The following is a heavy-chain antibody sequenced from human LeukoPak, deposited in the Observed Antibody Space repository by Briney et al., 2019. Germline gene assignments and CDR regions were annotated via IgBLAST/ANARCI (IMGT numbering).Heavy chain of an antibody. D-gene: IGHD1-26*01. V-gene: IGHV3-11*04. CDR2: ISSSGSAV. J-gene: IGHJ4*02. CDR3: ARARGSYAFDY. CDR1: GFTFSDYY. Sequence: GGSLRLSCSASGFTFSDYYMSWIRQAPGKGLEWVSYISSSGSAVYYADSVRGRFIISRDNAKNSLHLQMNSRRAEDTAVYYCARARGSYAFDYWGQGSLVTVSS.